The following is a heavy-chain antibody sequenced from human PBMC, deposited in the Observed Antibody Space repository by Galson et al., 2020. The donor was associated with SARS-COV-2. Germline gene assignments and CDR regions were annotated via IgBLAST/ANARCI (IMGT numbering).Heavy chain of an antibody. CDR2: IISSSTNT. V-gene: IGHV3-11*06. Sequence: GESLKISCAASGFTFSDYFMSWIRQAPGKGLEWVSYIISSSTNTNYADSVQGRFTISRDNAKNSLYLQMNSLRAEDTAVYYCARHGRDCGGCVCCGAEYFQDWGQGTLVAVSS. D-gene: IGHD2-21*01. J-gene: IGHJ1*01. CDR1: GFTFSDYF. CDR3: ARHGRDCGGCVCCGAEYFQD.